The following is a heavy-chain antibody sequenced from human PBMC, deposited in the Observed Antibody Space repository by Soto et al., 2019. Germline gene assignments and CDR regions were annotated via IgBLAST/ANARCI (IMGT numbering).Heavy chain of an antibody. CDR2: ISHVGNS. V-gene: IGHV4-4*02. CDR1: GDSISSRNW. CDR3: ARAGRGYCSGFTCDSGLYGMDV. J-gene: IGHJ6*02. Sequence: QVQLQESGPGLVKPSGTLSLTCTVSGDSISSRNWWNWVRQPPGKGLEWIGQISHVGNSNYNPSLQSRVTISVDKSKNQFPLELSSVTAADTAVYYCARAGRGYCSGFTCDSGLYGMDVWGQGTTVTVSS. D-gene: IGHD2-15*01.